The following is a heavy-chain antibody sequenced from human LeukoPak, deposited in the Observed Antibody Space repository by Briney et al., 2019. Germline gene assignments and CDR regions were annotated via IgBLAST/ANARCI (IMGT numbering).Heavy chain of an antibody. J-gene: IGHJ3*02. Sequence: GGSLRLSCAASGFTFSSYWMSWVRQAPGKGLEWVANIKQDGSEKYYVDSVKGRFTISRDNAKNSLYLQMNSLRAEDTAVYYCARVSMVRGVIEDAFDIWGQGTMVTVPS. CDR2: IKQDGSEK. CDR1: GFTFSSYW. D-gene: IGHD3-10*01. V-gene: IGHV3-7*01. CDR3: ARVSMVRGVIEDAFDI.